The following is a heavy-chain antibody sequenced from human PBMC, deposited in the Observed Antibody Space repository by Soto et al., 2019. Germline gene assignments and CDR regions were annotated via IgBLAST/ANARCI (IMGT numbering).Heavy chain of an antibody. CDR1: GFTFSSYA. CDR2: ISYDGSNK. CDR3: ARDDCVVPAAISIVCAFDI. Sequence: GGSLRLSCAASGFTFSSYAMHWVRQAPGKGLEWVAVISYDGSNKYYADSVKGRFTISRDNSKNKLYLQMNSLRAEDTAVYYCARDDCVVPAAISIVCAFDIWGQGTMVTVSS. J-gene: IGHJ3*02. D-gene: IGHD2-2*02. V-gene: IGHV3-30-3*01.